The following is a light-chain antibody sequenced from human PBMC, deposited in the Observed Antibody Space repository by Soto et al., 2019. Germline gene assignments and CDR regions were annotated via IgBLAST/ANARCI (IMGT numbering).Light chain of an antibody. CDR3: QQYYTWPRT. CDR1: QSVSTN. Sequence: EIVMTQSPGTLSVSPGEGATLSCMASQSVSTNLAWYQQKPDQAPRLLIYGASTTATGMPARFSGSGSGTEFTLTISSLQSEDFAVYYCQQYYTWPRTFGQGPRVEIK. CDR2: GAS. J-gene: IGKJ1*01. V-gene: IGKV3-15*01.